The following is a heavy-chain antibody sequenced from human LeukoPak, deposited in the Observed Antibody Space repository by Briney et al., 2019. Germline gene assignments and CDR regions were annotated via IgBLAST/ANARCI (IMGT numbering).Heavy chain of an antibody. Sequence: SETLSLTCTVSGGSIRSSYYYWGWIRQPPGKGLEWIGSIYDSGSTYYNPSLKSRVTISVDTSKNQFSLKLNSVTAADTAAYYCARGRPHGNDYWGQGTLVTVSS. CDR3: ARGRPHGNDY. CDR2: IYDSGST. V-gene: IGHV4-39*01. CDR1: GGSIRSSYYY. J-gene: IGHJ4*02. D-gene: IGHD4-23*01.